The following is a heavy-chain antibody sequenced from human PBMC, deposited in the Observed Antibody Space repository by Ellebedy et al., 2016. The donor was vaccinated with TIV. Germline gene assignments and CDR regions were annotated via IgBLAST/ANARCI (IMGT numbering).Heavy chain of an antibody. CDR1: GFTFSDYY. J-gene: IGHJ4*02. Sequence: PGGSLRLSCAASGFTFSDYYMSWIRQAPGKGLEWVSYVSSSGSTIYYADSVKGRFTISRDNAKSSLYLQMNSLRAGDTAVYYCARGIIVTTWLERFKKNYFDYWGQGTLVTVSS. V-gene: IGHV3-11*04. CDR2: VSSSGSTI. CDR3: ARGIIVTTWLERFKKNYFDY. D-gene: IGHD5-12*01.